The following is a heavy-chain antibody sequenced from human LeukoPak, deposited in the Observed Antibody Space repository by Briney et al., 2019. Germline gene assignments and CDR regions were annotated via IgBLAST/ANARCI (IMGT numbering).Heavy chain of an antibody. V-gene: IGHV3-66*01. D-gene: IGHD6-13*01. CDR3: ARGTSSWYPYYYGMDV. J-gene: IGHJ6*02. Sequence: PGGSLRLSCAASGFTVSSNSMSWVRQAPGKGLEWVSIIFSIDKTYYADSVRGRFTISGDNFKNTLYLQMNSLRAEDTAVYYCARGTSSWYPYYYGMDVWGQGTTVTVSS. CDR2: IFSIDKT. CDR1: GFTVSSNS.